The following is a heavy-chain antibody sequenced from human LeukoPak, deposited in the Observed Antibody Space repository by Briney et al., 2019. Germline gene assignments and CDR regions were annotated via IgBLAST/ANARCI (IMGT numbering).Heavy chain of an antibody. CDR2: IQSDDTT. D-gene: IGHD3-10*01. CDR3: ARDLGYYGSGWPQAD. CDR1: GFSVSYNY. V-gene: IGHV3-53*01. Sequence: GGSLRLSCAVSGFSVSYNYMSWVRQATGKGLEWVSVIQSDDTTFYADSVRGRFTISRDNPKNTLFLQMNSLRVEDTAVYYCARDLGYYGSGWPQADWGQGTLVTVSS. J-gene: IGHJ4*02.